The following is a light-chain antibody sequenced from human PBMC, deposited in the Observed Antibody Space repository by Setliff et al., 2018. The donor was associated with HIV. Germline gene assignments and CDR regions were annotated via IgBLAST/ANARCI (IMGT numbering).Light chain of an antibody. CDR3: SAYAITNTLH. CDR1: SSDVGGYSY. V-gene: IGLV2-14*01. J-gene: IGLJ1*01. CDR2: EVW. Sequence: QSLLTQPASGSGSPGQSITISCTGTSSDVGGYSYVSWYQQHPGKAPKLIIYEVWNRPSGVSNRVSGSKSGNTASLTISGLQAEDEADYYCSAYAITNTLHFGTGTKGTV.